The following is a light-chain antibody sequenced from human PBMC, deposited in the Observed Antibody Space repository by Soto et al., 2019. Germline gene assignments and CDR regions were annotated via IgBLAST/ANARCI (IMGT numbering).Light chain of an antibody. V-gene: IGKV4-1*01. CDR2: WAS. J-gene: IGKJ1*01. Sequence: DIVMTQSPDSLAVSLGERATINCKSSQSVLYSSNNKNYLAWYQQKPGQPPKLLIYWASTRKSGVPDRFSGSASWTDFTLTISRLQAEDEAVYYCQQYYSTRAFGQGTKVEIK. CDR1: QSVLYSSNNKNY. CDR3: QQYYSTRA.